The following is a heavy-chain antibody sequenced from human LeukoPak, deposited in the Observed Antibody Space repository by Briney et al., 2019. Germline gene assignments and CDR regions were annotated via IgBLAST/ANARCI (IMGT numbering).Heavy chain of an antibody. V-gene: IGHV3-20*04. CDR3: ARVSSVVVPAAMNYYYYYMDV. Sequence: GGSLRLSCAASGFTFDDYDMSWVRQAPGKGLGWVSGINWNGGSTGYADSVKGRFTISRDNAKNSLYLQMNSLRVEDTAVYYCARVSSVVVPAAMNYYYYYMDVWGKGTTVTVSS. CDR2: INWNGGST. D-gene: IGHD2-2*01. CDR1: GFTFDDYD. J-gene: IGHJ6*03.